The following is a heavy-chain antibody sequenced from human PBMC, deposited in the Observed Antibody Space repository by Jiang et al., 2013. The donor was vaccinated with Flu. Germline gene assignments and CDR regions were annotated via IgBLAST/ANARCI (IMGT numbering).Heavy chain of an antibody. Sequence: IPIFGTTNYAQKFQGRVTITADESTSTAYMELSSLRSEDTAVYYCARARDGYIELIDYWGQGTLATVSS. V-gene: IGHV1-69*01. CDR2: IPIFGTT. D-gene: IGHD5-24*01. CDR3: ARARDGYIELIDY. J-gene: IGHJ4*02.